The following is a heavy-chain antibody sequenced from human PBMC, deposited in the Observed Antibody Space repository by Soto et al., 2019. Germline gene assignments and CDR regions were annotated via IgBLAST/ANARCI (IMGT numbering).Heavy chain of an antibody. V-gene: IGHV3-23*01. CDR1: GINFFGSCA. Sequence: EVQLLESGGGLVRPGGSLRLSCTVSGINFFGSCAMSWVRQSPEKGLEWVSSISAKDDTTYYADSVKGRFTVSRDNSKNTLYLQLNSLRAEDTAIYYCATRFTIVVAPSAPFDYWGQGTLVTVSS. CDR3: ATRFTIVVAPSAPFDY. D-gene: IGHD3-3*01. J-gene: IGHJ4*02. CDR2: ISAKDDTT.